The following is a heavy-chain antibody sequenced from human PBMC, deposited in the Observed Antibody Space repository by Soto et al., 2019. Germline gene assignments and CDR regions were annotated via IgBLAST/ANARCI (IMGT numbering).Heavy chain of an antibody. CDR3: ARGYSYTQPVFDY. J-gene: IGHJ4*02. CDR2: IYSSGST. Sequence: GGSLRLPCAASAFTVSNNYMTWVRQAPGKGLEWVSFIYSSGSTYYADSVKGRFTISRDNFKNTLYLQMNSLRAEDTAVYYCARGYSYTQPVFDYWGLGTRVTVSS. V-gene: IGHV3-53*01. D-gene: IGHD5-18*01. CDR1: AFTVSNNY.